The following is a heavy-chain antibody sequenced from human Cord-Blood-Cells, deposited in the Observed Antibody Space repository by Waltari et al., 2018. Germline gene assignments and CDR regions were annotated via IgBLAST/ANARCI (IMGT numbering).Heavy chain of an antibody. CDR2: IYYSGST. Sequence: QVQLQQWGAGLLKPSETLSLTCTVSGGSISSHYWSWIRPPPGKGLEWIGYIYYSGSTNYNPSLKSRVTISVDTSKNQFSLKLSSVTAADTAVYYCASTGIAAAGRGAFDIWGQGTMVTVSS. D-gene: IGHD6-13*01. V-gene: IGHV4-59*11. J-gene: IGHJ3*02. CDR3: ASTGIAAAGRGAFDI. CDR1: GGSISSHY.